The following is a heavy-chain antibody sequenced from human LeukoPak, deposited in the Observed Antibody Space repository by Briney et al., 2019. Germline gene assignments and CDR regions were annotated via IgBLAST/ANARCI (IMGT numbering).Heavy chain of an antibody. CDR2: ISAYNDNT. V-gene: IGHV1-18*01. D-gene: IGHD1-26*01. CDR1: GYTFTNYG. CDR3: ARDMKRSRARWENLGFDP. J-gene: IGHJ5*02. Sequence: GASVKVSCKASGYTFTNYGITWVRQAPGQGLEWMGWISAYNDNTYYVQNLQGRVTMTTDTSTNTAYMELRSLRSDDTAVYFCARDMKRSRARWENLGFDPWGQGTLVTVSS.